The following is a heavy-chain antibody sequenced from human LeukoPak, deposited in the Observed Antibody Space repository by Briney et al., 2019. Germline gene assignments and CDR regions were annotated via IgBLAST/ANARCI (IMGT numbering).Heavy chain of an antibody. CDR3: ARVGHYYDSSGHD. V-gene: IGHV4-34*01. CDR2: ISHSGST. Sequence: SETLSLTCAVYGGSFSGYYWSWIRQPPGKGLEWIGEISHSGSTNYNPSLKSRVTISVDTSKNQFSLKLSSVTAADTAVYYCARVGHYYDSSGHDWGQGTLVTVSS. J-gene: IGHJ4*02. CDR1: GGSFSGYY. D-gene: IGHD3-22*01.